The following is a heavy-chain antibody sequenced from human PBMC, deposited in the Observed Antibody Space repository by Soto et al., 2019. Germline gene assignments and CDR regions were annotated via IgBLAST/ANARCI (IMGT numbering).Heavy chain of an antibody. CDR2: IYYSGST. Sequence: SETLSLTCTVSGGSISSGGYYWSWIRQHPGKGLEWIGYIYYSGSTYYNPSLKSRVTISVDTSKNQFSLKLSSVTAADTAVYYCARDENPTGGGYRGNSVRWFDTWGQGTLVTVSS. V-gene: IGHV4-31*02. J-gene: IGHJ5*02. CDR3: ARDENPTGGGYRGNSVRWFDT. CDR1: GGSISSGGYY. D-gene: IGHD1-26*01.